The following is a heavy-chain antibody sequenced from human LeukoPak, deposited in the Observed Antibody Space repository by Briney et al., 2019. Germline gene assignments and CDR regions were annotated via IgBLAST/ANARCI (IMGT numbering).Heavy chain of an antibody. Sequence: SGGSLRLSCAASGFTVSINCTRWVRHAPGKRLEWVSAIYSGGSTYYEYSVKGRFTISRDNSKNTVYRRMNSLRAEDTAVYYCARARKERYSSGSYYTYYYYYYMDVWGKGTTVTVSS. CDR1: GFTVSINC. J-gene: IGHJ6*03. CDR3: ARARKERYSSGSYYTYYYYYYMDV. CDR2: IYSGGST. D-gene: IGHD3-10*01. V-gene: IGHV3-66*02.